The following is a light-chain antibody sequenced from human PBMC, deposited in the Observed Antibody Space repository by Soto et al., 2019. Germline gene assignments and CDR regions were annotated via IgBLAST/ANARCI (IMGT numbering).Light chain of an antibody. V-gene: IGKV1-9*01. Sequence: DIQLTQSPSFLSASVGDRVTITCRASQGISSYLAWYQQKPGKAPKLLIYAASTLQSGVPSRFSGSGSGTEFTLTMSSLQPEDFATYFCQQANGFPLTFGGGTKV. J-gene: IGKJ4*01. CDR1: QGISSY. CDR2: AAS. CDR3: QQANGFPLT.